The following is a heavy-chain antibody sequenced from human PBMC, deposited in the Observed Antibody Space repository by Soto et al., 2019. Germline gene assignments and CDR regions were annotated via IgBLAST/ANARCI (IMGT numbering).Heavy chain of an antibody. V-gene: IGHV1-18*01. CDR2: IIPIFGNT. CDR1: GDTFSSYA. Sequence: GASVKVSCKASGDTFSSYAISWVRQAPGQGLEWMGGIIPIFGNTRYAQELQGRVTMTIDTSTSTAYMELRSLGSDDTAVYYCARGVWELLNYYYYYGMDVWGQGTTVTVSS. CDR3: ARGVWELLNYYYYYGMDV. J-gene: IGHJ6*02. D-gene: IGHD1-26*01.